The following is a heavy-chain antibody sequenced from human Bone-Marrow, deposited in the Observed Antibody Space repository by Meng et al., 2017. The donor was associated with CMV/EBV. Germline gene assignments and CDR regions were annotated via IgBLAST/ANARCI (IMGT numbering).Heavy chain of an antibody. CDR1: GGTFSSYA. V-gene: IGHV1-69*10. CDR3: ARGDVVVPAAILGMDYYYYYGMDV. CDR2: IIPILGIA. Sequence: ASVKVSCKASGGTFSSYAISWVRQAPGQGLEWMGGIIPILGIANYAQKFQGRVTITADKSTSTAYMELSSLRSEDTAVYYCARGDVVVPAAILGMDYYYYYGMDVWGQGTTVTVYS. J-gene: IGHJ6*02. D-gene: IGHD2-2*02.